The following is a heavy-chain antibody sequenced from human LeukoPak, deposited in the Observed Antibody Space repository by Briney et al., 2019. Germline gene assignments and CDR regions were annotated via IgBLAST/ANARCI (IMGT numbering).Heavy chain of an antibody. Sequence: GGSLRLSCAASGFTFSSYGMSWVRQAPGKGLEWVSAISGSGGSTYYADSVKGRFTISRDNSKNTLYLQMNSLRAEDTAVYYCARGEPTKQLWERYYYYYMDVWGKGTTVTISS. CDR2: ISGSGGST. CDR1: GFTFSSYG. CDR3: ARGEPTKQLWERYYYYYMDV. J-gene: IGHJ6*03. V-gene: IGHV3-23*01. D-gene: IGHD5-18*01.